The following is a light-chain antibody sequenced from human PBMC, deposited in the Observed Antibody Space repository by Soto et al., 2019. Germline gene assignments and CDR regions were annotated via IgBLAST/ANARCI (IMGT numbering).Light chain of an antibody. CDR1: SSDVGNYNY. V-gene: IGLV2-14*01. CDR3: SSYASSSTIV. CDR2: EVS. J-gene: IGLJ2*01. Sequence: QSALTQPASVSGSPGQSIAISCTGTSSDVGNYNYVSWYQHHPGKVPELMIYEVSNRPSGISDRFSGSKSGNTASLTISGLQPDDEADYYCSSYASSSTIVFGGGTKLTVL.